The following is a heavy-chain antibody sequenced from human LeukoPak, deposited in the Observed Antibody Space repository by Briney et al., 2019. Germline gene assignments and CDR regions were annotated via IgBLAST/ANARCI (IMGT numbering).Heavy chain of an antibody. CDR2: TSFDGSKT. V-gene: IGHV3-30*18. J-gene: IGHJ6*02. CDR3: AKDRSVASYYYGMDV. D-gene: IGHD4-23*01. Sequence: GRSLRLSCVASGFIFKAYPMHWVRQAPGKGLEWVALTSFDGSKTYCGDSVKGRFTVSRDNSNSTLYLQMNSLGPGDTAVYFCAKDRSVASYYYGMDVWGQGISVTVSS. CDR1: GFIFKAYP.